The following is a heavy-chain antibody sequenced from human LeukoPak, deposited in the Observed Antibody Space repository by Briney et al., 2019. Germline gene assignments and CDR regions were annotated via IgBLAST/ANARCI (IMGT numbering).Heavy chain of an antibody. CDR2: IKQDGSEK. CDR1: GFTFSSYW. Sequence: GGSLRLSCAASGFTFSSYWMSWVRQAPGTGLEWVANIKQDGSEKYYVDSVKGRFTISRDNAKNSLYLQMNSLRAEDTAVYYCAREPPSYSSGWYYFDYWGQGTLVTVSS. D-gene: IGHD6-19*01. J-gene: IGHJ4*02. V-gene: IGHV3-7*01. CDR3: AREPPSYSSGWYYFDY.